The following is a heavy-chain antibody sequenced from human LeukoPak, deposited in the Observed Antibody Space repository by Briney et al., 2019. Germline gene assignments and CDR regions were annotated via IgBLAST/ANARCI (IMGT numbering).Heavy chain of an antibody. CDR3: AKDGRGYSGYDLYYFDY. CDR1: GFTFTKHG. V-gene: IGHV3-30*02. J-gene: IGHJ4*02. Sequence: GSLRLPCAASGFTFTKHGMPRGRPAPSKGLEGGAINPYDGSTKYYADSVRGRFTISRDNSKNTLYLQMDSLRAEDTAVYYCAKDGRGYSGYDLYYFDYWGQGTLGTVSS. D-gene: IGHD5-12*01. CDR2: NPYDGSTK.